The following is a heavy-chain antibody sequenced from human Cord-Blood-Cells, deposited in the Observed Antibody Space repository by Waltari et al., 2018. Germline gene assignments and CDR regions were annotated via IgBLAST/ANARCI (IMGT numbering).Heavy chain of an antibody. J-gene: IGHJ2*01. Sequence: QVQLVQSGAEVKKPGASVKVSCKASGYTFTSYYMHWVRQAPGQGREWRGKIKPSGGSTSYAQKFQGRVTMTRDTSTSTVYMELSSLRSEDTAVYYCARMLGEHWYFDLWGRGTLVTVSS. CDR2: IKPSGGST. CDR1: GYTFTSYY. CDR3: ARMLGEHWYFDL. V-gene: IGHV1-46*01. D-gene: IGHD3-10*02.